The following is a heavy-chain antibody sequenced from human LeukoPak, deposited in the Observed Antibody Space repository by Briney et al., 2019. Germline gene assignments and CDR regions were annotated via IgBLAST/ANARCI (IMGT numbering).Heavy chain of an antibody. D-gene: IGHD3-10*01. Sequence: ASVKVSCKASGYTFTGYYMHWVRQAPGQGLEWMGWINPNSGGTNYAQKFQGRVTMTRDTSISTAYMELSRLRSDDTAVYYRARIQYQVWFGENDAFDIWGQGTMVTVSS. J-gene: IGHJ3*02. V-gene: IGHV1-2*02. CDR2: INPNSGGT. CDR1: GYTFTGYY. CDR3: ARIQYQVWFGENDAFDI.